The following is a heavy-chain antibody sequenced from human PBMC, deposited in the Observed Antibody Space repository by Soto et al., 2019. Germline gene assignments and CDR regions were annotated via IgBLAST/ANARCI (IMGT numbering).Heavy chain of an antibody. CDR3: ARHQADWDGSHSDYSPYFEN. Sequence: QVRLQESGPGLVKPSETLSLTCTVSGASVDTYYWSWLRQTPGKGLEWRGYIYYSASAHNNPSLKSRLTISVDTSMNPFSLTLTSVTAQDTAMYSCARHQADWDGSHSDYSPYFENWCRGILVTVSS. J-gene: IGHJ4*02. D-gene: IGHD3-10*01. CDR2: IYYSASA. V-gene: IGHV4-59*08. CDR1: GASVDTYY.